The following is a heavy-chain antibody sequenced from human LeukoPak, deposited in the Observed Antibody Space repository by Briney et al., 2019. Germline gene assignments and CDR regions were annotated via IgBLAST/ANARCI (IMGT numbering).Heavy chain of an antibody. D-gene: IGHD2-2*02. V-gene: IGHV4-34*01. CDR2: INHSGTT. J-gene: IGHJ4*02. Sequence: SETLSLTCAVYGGSFSGYYWSWIRQPPGKGLEWIGEINHSGTTYYNPSLKSRVTISVDTSKNQFSLKLSSVTAADTAVYYCARLYPPSSGLDYWGQGTLVTVSS. CDR1: GGSFSGYY. CDR3: ARLYPPSSGLDY.